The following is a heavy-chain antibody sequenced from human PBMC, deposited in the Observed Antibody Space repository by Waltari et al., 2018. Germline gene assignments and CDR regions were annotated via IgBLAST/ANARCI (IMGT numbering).Heavy chain of an antibody. D-gene: IGHD3-22*01. CDR3: ARDYNYKVDY. Sequence: EVQLVESGGGSVQPGGSLRLSCAASGFTFSTYILHWFRQSPGEGLVWVSRIRSDGGTTRYADSVKGRFTISRDNAKNTLYLEMNSLRVEDTAMYYCARDYNYKVDYWGQGVLVTVSS. CDR1: GFTFSTYI. V-gene: IGHV3-74*01. CDR2: IRSDGGTT. J-gene: IGHJ4*02.